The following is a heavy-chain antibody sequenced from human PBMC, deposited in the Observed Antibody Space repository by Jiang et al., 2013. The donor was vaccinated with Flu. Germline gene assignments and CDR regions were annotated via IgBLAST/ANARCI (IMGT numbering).Heavy chain of an antibody. CDR1: GGTFSSYA. V-gene: IGHV1-69*01. D-gene: IGHD3-16*01. J-gene: IGHJ3*02. CDR2: IIPIFGTA. CDR3: ARENDQNGGDAFDI. Sequence: GAEVKKPGSSVKVSCKASGGTFSSYAISWVRQAPGQGLEWMGGIIPIFGTANYAQKFQGRVTITADESTSTAYMELSSLRSDDTAVYYCARENDQNGGDAFDIWGQGTMVTVSS.